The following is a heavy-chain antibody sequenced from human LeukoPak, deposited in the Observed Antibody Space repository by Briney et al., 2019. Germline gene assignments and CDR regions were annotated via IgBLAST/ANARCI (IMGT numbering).Heavy chain of an antibody. CDR3: ACIPPAGQKSFDY. V-gene: IGHV3-23*01. CDR2: ILGSGDGT. Sequence: GGSLRLSCAASGFTFSNYVMTWVRQAPGKGLEWVSAILGSGDGTYYAESAKGRFTISRDNSKSTLYLQMNSLRAEDTPVYYCACIPPAGQKSFDYWGQGTLVTVSS. CDR1: GFTFSNYV. J-gene: IGHJ4*02. D-gene: IGHD2-2*02.